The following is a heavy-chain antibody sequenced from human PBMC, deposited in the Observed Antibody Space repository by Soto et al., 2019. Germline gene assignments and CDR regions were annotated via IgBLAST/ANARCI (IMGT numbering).Heavy chain of an antibody. CDR1: GFTFSAYE. CDR3: VSSGAGGWDIPFDY. Sequence: EVQLVESGGGLVQPGGSLRLSCSTSGFTFSAYEMTWVRQAPGKGLEWISYISDSGNIIYYADSVKGRFTISRDDAKNSLYLQMNRLRADDTGLYSCVSSGAGGWDIPFDYWGQGTLVTVAS. J-gene: IGHJ4*02. V-gene: IGHV3-48*03. CDR2: ISDSGNII. D-gene: IGHD6-19*01.